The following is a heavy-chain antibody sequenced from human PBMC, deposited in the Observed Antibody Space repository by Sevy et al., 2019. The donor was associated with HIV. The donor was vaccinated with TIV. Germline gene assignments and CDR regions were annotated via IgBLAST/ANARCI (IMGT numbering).Heavy chain of an antibody. Sequence: GGSLRLSCVASGFTLRTYAMNWVRQAPRKGLKWVSTIFKSGDVTYYADSVKGRFTIARDNSKNTVYLHMNSLRAEDTALYFCAGARYDSSGSFDAFDIWGQGTMVTVSS. V-gene: IGHV3-23*01. CDR2: IFKSGDVT. D-gene: IGHD3-22*01. CDR1: GFTLRTYA. J-gene: IGHJ3*02. CDR3: AGARYDSSGSFDAFDI.